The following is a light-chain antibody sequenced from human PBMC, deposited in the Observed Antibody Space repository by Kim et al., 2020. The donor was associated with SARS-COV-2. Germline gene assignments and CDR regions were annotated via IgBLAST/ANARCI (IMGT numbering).Light chain of an antibody. V-gene: IGLV2-14*01. CDR3: TSYSTTTHVV. J-gene: IGLJ3*02. Sequence: QSVLTQPASVSGSPGQSITISCTITNTDVGDFKFVSWFQHRPDKSPQLIIYEVNNRPSGISTRFSGSKSGNTASLTISGLQTEDEADYYCTSYSTTTHVVFGGGTQLTVL. CDR1: NTDVGDFKF. CDR2: EVN.